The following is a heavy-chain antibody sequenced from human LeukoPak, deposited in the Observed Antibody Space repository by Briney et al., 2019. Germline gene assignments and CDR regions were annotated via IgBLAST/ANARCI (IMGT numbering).Heavy chain of an antibody. CDR2: IIPIFGTA. CDR1: GGTFSSYA. V-gene: IGHV1-69*13. Sequence: GASVKVSCKASGGTFSSYAISWVRQAPGQGLEWMGGIIPIFGTANYAQKFQGRVTITADESTSTAYMELSSLRSEDTAVYYCVYRSSWNTTLIDYWGQGTLVTVSS. D-gene: IGHD6-13*01. J-gene: IGHJ4*02. CDR3: VYRSSWNTTLIDY.